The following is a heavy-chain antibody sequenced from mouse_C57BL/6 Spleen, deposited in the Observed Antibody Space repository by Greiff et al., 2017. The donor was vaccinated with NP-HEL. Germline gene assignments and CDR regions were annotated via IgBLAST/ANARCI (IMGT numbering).Heavy chain of an antibody. CDR1: GFNIKDDY. CDR2: IDPENGDT. V-gene: IGHV14-4*01. CDR3: TTYYSTPFAY. Sequence: VQLKESGAELVRPGASVKLSCTASGFNIKDDYMHWVKQRPEQGLEWIGWIDPENGDTEYASKFQGKATITADTSSNTAYLQLSSLTSEGTAVYYCTTYYSTPFAYWGQGTLVTVSA. D-gene: IGHD2-5*01. J-gene: IGHJ3*01.